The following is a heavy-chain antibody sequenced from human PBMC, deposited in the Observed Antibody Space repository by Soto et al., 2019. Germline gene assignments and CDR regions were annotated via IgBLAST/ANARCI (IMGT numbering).Heavy chain of an antibody. CDR3: ARLSEYSSSSLPFDP. Sequence: PSETLSLTCTVSSGSISNYYWSWIRQPPGKGLEWIGYIYYSGSTNYNPSLKSRVTISVDTSKNQFSLKLSSVTAADTAVYYCARLSEYSSSSLPFDPWGQGTLVTVSS. V-gene: IGHV4-59*08. D-gene: IGHD6-6*01. CDR2: IYYSGST. CDR1: SGSISNYY. J-gene: IGHJ5*02.